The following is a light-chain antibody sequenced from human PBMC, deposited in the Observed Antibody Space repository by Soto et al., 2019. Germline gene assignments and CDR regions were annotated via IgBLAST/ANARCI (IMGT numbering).Light chain of an antibody. CDR3: CSYAGSSTYV. CDR1: SSDVGSHNL. V-gene: IGLV2-23*02. J-gene: IGLJ1*01. Sequence: QSVLTQPASVSGSPGQSITISCTGTSSDVGSHNLVSWYQQHPGKAPKLMIYEVSKRPSGFSNRFSGSKSGNTASLTISGLQAEDEADFYCCSYAGSSTYVFGTGTKVTV. CDR2: EVS.